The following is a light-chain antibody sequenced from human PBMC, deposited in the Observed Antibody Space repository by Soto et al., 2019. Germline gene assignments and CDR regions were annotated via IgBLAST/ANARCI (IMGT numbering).Light chain of an antibody. CDR3: SSYTTSSVWM. CDR2: EVT. J-gene: IGLJ3*02. Sequence: QSALTQPASVSGSPGQSITISCTGTSNDVGGYNYVSWYQQHPGKAPKLMISEVTNRPSGVSDRFSGSKSGNTASLTISGLQAEDEADYYCSSYTTSSVWMFGGGTKVTVL. V-gene: IGLV2-14*01. CDR1: SNDVGGYNY.